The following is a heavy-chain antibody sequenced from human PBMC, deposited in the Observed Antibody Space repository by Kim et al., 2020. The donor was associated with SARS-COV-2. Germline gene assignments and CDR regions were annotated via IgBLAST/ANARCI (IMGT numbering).Heavy chain of an antibody. J-gene: IGHJ3*02. Sequence: GGSLRLSCAASGFTVSSNYMSWVRQAPGKGLEWGSVIYSGGSTYYADSVKDRFTISRDNSKNTLYLQMNSLRAEDTAVYYCAGETTMIVVGAFDIWGQGTMVTVSS. V-gene: IGHV3-66*01. CDR1: GFTVSSNY. CDR3: AGETTMIVVGAFDI. CDR2: IYSGGST. D-gene: IGHD3-22*01.